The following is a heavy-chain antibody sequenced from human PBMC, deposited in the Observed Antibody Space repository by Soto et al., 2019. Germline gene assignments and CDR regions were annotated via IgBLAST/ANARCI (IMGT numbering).Heavy chain of an antibody. J-gene: IGHJ4*02. CDR2: IWYDESNK. CDR1: GFTFSNYG. CDR3: VRDQHRYFDY. V-gene: IGHV3-33*01. Sequence: QVQLVESGGGVVQPGRSLRLSCAASGFTFSNYGIHWVRQAPGKGLEWVAVIWYDESNKYYADSVKGRFTISRDNSKNTLYLQMNSLRAEDTAVYYCVRDQHRYFDYWGQGTLVTVSS.